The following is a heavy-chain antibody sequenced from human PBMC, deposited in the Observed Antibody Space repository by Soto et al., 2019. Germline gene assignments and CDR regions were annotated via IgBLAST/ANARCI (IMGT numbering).Heavy chain of an antibody. V-gene: IGHV1-46*01. CDR2: INPSGGST. CDR3: ARGWAYDSSGYHSDYFDY. CDR1: GYTFTSYY. J-gene: IGHJ4*02. D-gene: IGHD3-22*01. Sequence: ASVKVSCKASGYTFTSYYMHWVRQAPGQGLEWMGIINPSGGSTSYAQKFQGRVTMTRDTSTSTVYMELSSLRSEDTAVYHCARGWAYDSSGYHSDYFDYWGQGTLVTVSS.